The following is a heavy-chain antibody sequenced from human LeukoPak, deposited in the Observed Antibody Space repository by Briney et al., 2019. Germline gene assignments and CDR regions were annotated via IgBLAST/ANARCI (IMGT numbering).Heavy chain of an antibody. D-gene: IGHD5-18*01. J-gene: IGHJ4*02. V-gene: IGHV3-23*01. CDR1: GFRFNNYA. CDR3: VRHDSYIPY. Sequence: GGSLILSCAASGFRFNNYAMSWVRQAPGKGLEWVSGISDSGRSTYYADSVKGRFTISRDNSKNTVHLQMNNLRVDDTAVYFFVRHDSYIPYWGQGTLVTVSS. CDR2: ISDSGRST.